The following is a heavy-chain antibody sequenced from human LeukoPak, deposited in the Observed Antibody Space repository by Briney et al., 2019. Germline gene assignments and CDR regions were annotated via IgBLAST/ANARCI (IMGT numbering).Heavy chain of an antibody. CDR2: IIPIFGIA. D-gene: IGHD6-19*01. CDR1: GGTFSSYA. Sequence: GASVKVSCKASGGTFSSYAISWVRQAPGQGLEWMGRIIPIFGIANYAQKFQGRVTITADKSTSTAYMELSSLRSENTAVYYCSRAVAGPFDNCGQGTLVTVSS. J-gene: IGHJ4*02. V-gene: IGHV1-69*04. CDR3: SRAVAGPFDN.